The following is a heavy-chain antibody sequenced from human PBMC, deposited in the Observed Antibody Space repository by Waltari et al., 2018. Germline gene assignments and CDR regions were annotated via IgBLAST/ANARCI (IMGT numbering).Heavy chain of an antibody. Sequence: EVQLVESGGDLIQPGGSLRLSCAASGFTVGNNFMGWVRQAPGKGLEWVSVIDSGGSTNYMDSVRGRFTNSRDSSKNTLYLQMNSLRAEDTAVYYCAKVDNVGLNNYWGQGTLVTVSS. V-gene: IGHV3-53*01. CDR3: AKVDNVGLNNY. CDR2: IDSGGST. CDR1: GFTVGNNF. D-gene: IGHD1-1*01. J-gene: IGHJ4*02.